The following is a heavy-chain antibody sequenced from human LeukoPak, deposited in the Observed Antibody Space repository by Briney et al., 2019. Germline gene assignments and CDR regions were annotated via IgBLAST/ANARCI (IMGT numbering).Heavy chain of an antibody. J-gene: IGHJ4*02. Sequence: ASVKVSCKASGYTFTSYYMHWVRQAPGQGLEWMGIINPSGGSTSYAQKFQGRVTMTRNTSISTAYMELSSLRSGDTAVYYCARGRAVAGTGVDYWGQGTLVTVSS. V-gene: IGHV1-46*01. CDR2: INPSGGST. CDR3: ARGRAVAGTGVDY. CDR1: GYTFTSYY. D-gene: IGHD6-19*01.